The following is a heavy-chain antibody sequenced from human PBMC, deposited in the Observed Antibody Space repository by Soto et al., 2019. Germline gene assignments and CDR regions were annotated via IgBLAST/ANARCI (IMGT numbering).Heavy chain of an antibody. D-gene: IGHD5-18*01. J-gene: IGHJ4*02. Sequence: EVQLVESGGGLVQPGESLTLSCAASGFTFSSYWMHWVRQAPGKGLVWVSRIKSDGSGTYYADSVKGRLTISRDNARNTLYLQMNSLRVEDTAVYFCARGDGDHYHGNGYLGRHWGQGTLVTVSS. CDR1: GFTFSSYW. CDR2: IKSDGSGT. CDR3: ARGDGDHYHGNGYLGRH. V-gene: IGHV3-74*01.